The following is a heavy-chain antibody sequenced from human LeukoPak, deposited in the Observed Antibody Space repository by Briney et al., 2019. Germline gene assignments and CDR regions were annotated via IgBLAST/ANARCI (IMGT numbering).Heavy chain of an antibody. J-gene: IGHJ3*02. V-gene: IGHV1-8*01. CDR3: SSIVVVAANEVFNI. D-gene: IGHD2-21*02. Sequence: ASVKVSCKASGYTFTSYDINWVRQAPGQGLEWMGWMNPNSGNTGYAQKFQGRVTMTRNTSISTAYMELSSLRSEGTAVSFYSSIVVVAANEVFNIWGEGTMVPVSS. CDR1: GYTFTSYD. CDR2: MNPNSGNT.